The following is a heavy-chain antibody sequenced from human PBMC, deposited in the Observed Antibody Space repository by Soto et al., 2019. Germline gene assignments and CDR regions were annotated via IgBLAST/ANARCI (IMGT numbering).Heavy chain of an antibody. CDR2: IYYSGST. V-gene: IGHV4-39*01. CDR3: AGLEGQSGIVVVPAAMRDYDAFDI. Sequence: SETLSLTCTVSGGSISSSSYYWGWIRQPPGKGLEWIGSIYYSGSTYYNPSLKSRVTISVDTSKNQFSLKLSSVTAADTAVYYCAGLEGQSGIVVVPAAMRDYDAFDIWGQGTMVTVSS. D-gene: IGHD2-2*01. CDR1: GGSISSSSYY. J-gene: IGHJ3*02.